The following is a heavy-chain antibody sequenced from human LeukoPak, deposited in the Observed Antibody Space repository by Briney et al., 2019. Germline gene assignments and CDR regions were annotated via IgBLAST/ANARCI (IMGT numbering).Heavy chain of an antibody. V-gene: IGHV4-39*07. CDR1: GGSISSSSYY. D-gene: IGHD1-26*01. J-gene: IGHJ4*01. CDR3: ARFRWELLHPIDY. CDR2: IYYSGST. Sequence: PSETLSLTCTVSGGSISSSSYYWGWIRQPPGKGLEWIGSIYYSGSTYYNPSLKSRVTISVDTSKNQFSLKLSSVTAADTAVYYCARFRWELLHPIDYWGQEPWSPSPQ.